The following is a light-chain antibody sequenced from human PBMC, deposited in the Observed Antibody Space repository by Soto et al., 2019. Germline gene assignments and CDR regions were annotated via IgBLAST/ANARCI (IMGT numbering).Light chain of an antibody. V-gene: IGKV3-15*01. CDR3: QQYNNWPYT. CDR1: QRVSTN. Sequence: IVMTQSPATLPVSPGERATLSCRATQRVSTNLAWYQQKPAQAPRLLIYAASSRATGVPARFSGSGSGTEFTLTISSLQSEDFALYYCQQYNNWPYTFGQGTRLEVK. CDR2: AAS. J-gene: IGKJ2*01.